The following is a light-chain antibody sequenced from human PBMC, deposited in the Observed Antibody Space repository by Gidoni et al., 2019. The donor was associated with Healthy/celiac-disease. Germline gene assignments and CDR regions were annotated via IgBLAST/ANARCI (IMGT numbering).Light chain of an antibody. J-gene: IGKJ3*01. CDR1: QRVSSY. CDR3: QQRSNWPPS. V-gene: IGKV3-11*01. Sequence: IVLTQSPATLSLSPGERATLPCRASQRVSSYLAWYQQKPGQAPRLLIYDASNRATGIPARFSGSGSGTDFTLTISSLEPEDFAVYYCQQRSNWPPSFXPXTKVDIK. CDR2: DAS.